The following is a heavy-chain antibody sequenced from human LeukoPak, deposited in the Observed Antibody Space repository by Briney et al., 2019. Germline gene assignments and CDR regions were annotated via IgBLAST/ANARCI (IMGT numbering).Heavy chain of an antibody. D-gene: IGHD2-21*02. CDR2: IYYSGST. V-gene: IGHV4-59*12. CDR3: ARSLEDSSNYWYCGGDCYSVHFDY. Sequence: SETLSLTCTVSGGSISSYYWSWIRQPPGKGLEWIGYIYYSGSTNYNPSLKSRVTISVDTSKNQFSLKLSFVTAADTAVYYCARSLEDSSNYWYCGGDCYSVHFDYWGQGTLVTVSS. J-gene: IGHJ4*02. CDR1: GGSISSYY.